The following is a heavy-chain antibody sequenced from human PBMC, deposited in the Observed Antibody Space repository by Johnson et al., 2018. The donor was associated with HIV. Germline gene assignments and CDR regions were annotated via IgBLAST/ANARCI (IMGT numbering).Heavy chain of an antibody. V-gene: IGHV3-33*06. CDR1: GFTFSSYG. CDR2: IWYDGSNK. Sequence: QVRLVESGGGVVQPGRSLRLSCAASGFTFSSYGMHWVRQAPGKGLEWVAVIWYDGSNKYYADSVKGRFTISRDNSKNTLYLKMTSLRAEDTAVYHCAKVRGTGIARDAFDMWGQGTMVTVS. J-gene: IGHJ3*02. CDR3: AKVRGTGIARDAFDM. D-gene: IGHD6-13*01.